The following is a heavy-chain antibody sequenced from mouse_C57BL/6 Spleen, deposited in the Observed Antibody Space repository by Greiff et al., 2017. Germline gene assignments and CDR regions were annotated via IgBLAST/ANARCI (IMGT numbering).Heavy chain of an antibody. CDR3: AREDNWSVFDY. J-gene: IGHJ2*01. Sequence: QVQLQQSGAELAKPGASVKLSCKASGYTFTSYWMHWVKQRPGQGLEWIGYINPSSGYTKYNQKFKDKATLTAYKSSSTAYMQLSSLTYEDSAVXYCAREDNWSVFDYWGQGTTLTVSS. D-gene: IGHD4-1*01. CDR2: INPSSGYT. CDR1: GYTFTSYW. V-gene: IGHV1-7*01.